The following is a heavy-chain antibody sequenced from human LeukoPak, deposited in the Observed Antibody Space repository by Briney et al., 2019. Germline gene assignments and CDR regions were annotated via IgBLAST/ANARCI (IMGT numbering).Heavy chain of an antibody. CDR3: ARGGPPRYYYYGMDV. V-gene: IGHV4-39*07. D-gene: IGHD3-16*01. Sequence: PSETLSLTCTVSGGSINSTNYYWGWIRQPPGKGLEWIGSIYYSGSTYYNPSLRSRVTISVDTSKNQFSLKLSSVTAADTAVYYCARGGPPRYYYYGMDVWGQGTTVTVSS. CDR2: IYYSGST. J-gene: IGHJ6*02. CDR1: GGSINSTNYY.